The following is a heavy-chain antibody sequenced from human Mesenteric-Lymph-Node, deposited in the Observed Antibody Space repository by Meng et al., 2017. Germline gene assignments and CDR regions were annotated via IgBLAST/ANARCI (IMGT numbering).Heavy chain of an antibody. J-gene: IGHJ4*02. CDR2: MSGSGGNS. D-gene: IGHD3-3*01. V-gene: IGHV3-23*01. CDR3: AKRETYYDFVAGDYYFDY. CDR1: GFTFSRSA. Sequence: GESLKISCAASGFTFSRSAMSWVRQAPGKGLEWVSDMSGSGGNSYYAASVKGRFTISRDNSKNTLYLQINSLRAEDTAVYYCAKRETYYDFVAGDYYFDYWGQGTLVTVSS.